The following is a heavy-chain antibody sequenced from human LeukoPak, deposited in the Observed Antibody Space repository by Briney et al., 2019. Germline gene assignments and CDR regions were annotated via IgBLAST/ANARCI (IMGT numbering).Heavy chain of an antibody. J-gene: IGHJ4*02. CDR2: IYYSGST. Sequence: SETQSLTCTVSGGSISSYYWSWIRQPPGKGLEWIGYIYYSGSTNYNPSLKSRVTISVDTSKNQFSLKLSSVTAADTAVYYCARLGEQWLASFDYWGQGTLVTVSS. V-gene: IGHV4-59*01. D-gene: IGHD6-19*01. CDR3: ARLGEQWLASFDY. CDR1: GGSISSYY.